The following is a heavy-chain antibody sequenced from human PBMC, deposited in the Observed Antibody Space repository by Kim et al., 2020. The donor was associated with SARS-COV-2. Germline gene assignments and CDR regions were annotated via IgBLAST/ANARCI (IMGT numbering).Heavy chain of an antibody. CDR1: GFGFSVYG. V-gene: IGHV3-33*01. D-gene: IGHD2-2*01. Sequence: GGSLRLSCAASGFGFSVYGMHWVCQAPGKGLEWVAVIWYDGGNKDYADSVKGRFTISRDNSKNTLYLQMNSLRADDTAGYFCARGRFCSSSNCYSYMVV. CDR3: ARGRFCSSSNCYSYMVV. J-gene: IGHJ6*03. CDR2: IWYDGGNK.